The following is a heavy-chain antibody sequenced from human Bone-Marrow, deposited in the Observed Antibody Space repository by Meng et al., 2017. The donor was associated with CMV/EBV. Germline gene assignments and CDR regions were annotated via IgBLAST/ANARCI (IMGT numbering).Heavy chain of an antibody. CDR1: GFTFDDYT. J-gene: IGHJ6*01. CDR2: ISWDGGST. V-gene: IGHV3-43*01. CDR3: AKDVDTAMDVNYYYGMDV. Sequence: GESLKISCAASGFTFDDYTMHWVRQAPGKGLEWVSLISWDGGSTYYADSVKGRFTISRDNSKNSLYLQMNSLRTEDTALDYCAKDVDTAMDVNYYYGMDVWGQGTTVTVSS. D-gene: IGHD5-18*01.